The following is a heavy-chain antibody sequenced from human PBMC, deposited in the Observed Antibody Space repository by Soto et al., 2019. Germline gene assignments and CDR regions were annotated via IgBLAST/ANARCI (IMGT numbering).Heavy chain of an antibody. V-gene: IGHV1-18*01. CDR1: GYTFTSYG. D-gene: IGHD2-2*02. CDR3: ATSSSCISTSCYTRPYYYYYGMAV. Sequence: QVQLVQSGAEVKKPGASVKVSCTASGYTFTSYGISWVRQAPGQGLEWMGWISAYNGNTNYAQKLQARVTLTTDTSPSTAYMELRSLRSDHPAVYYCATSSSCISTSCYTRPYYYYYGMAVWGQGTTVTVSS. J-gene: IGHJ6*02. CDR2: ISAYNGNT.